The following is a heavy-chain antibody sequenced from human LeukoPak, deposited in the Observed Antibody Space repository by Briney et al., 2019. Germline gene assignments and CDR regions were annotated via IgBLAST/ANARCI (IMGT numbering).Heavy chain of an antibody. Sequence: PGGSLRLSCAASGFTLSSYWMSWVRQAPGKGLEWVANIKEDGSEKYYVDSVKGRFTISRDNAKNSLYLHMNSLTAEDTAMYYCARDWLAGVPFDAFDLWGQGTMVTVYS. J-gene: IGHJ3*01. CDR3: ARDWLAGVPFDAFDL. D-gene: IGHD3-10*01. CDR1: GFTLSSYW. CDR2: IKEDGSEK. V-gene: IGHV3-7*01.